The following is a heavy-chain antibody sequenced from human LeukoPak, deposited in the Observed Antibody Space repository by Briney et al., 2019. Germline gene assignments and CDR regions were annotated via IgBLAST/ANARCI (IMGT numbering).Heavy chain of an antibody. CDR2: INPNSGNT. V-gene: IGHV1-8*03. D-gene: IGHD5-24*01. J-gene: IGHJ4*02. Sequence: ASVKVSCKASGYTFTGYYMHWVRQAPGQGLEWMGWINPNSGNTGYAQKFQGRVTITRNTSISTAYMELSSLRSEDTAVYYCARPRRDGYNRLDYWGQGTLVTVSS. CDR1: GYTFTGYY. CDR3: ARPRRDGYNRLDY.